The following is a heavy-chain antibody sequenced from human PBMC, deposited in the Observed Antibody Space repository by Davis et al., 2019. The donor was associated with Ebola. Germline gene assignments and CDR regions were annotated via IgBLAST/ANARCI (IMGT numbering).Heavy chain of an antibody. V-gene: IGHV3-23*01. CDR1: GFTFSNYW. D-gene: IGHD3-10*01. CDR2: ISGSGGST. Sequence: PGGSLRLSCAASGFTFSNYWMNWVRQAPGKGLEWVSGISGSGGSTYYADSVKGRFTISRDNSKNTLYLRMNSMRAEDTAVYYCAKDYGSGTWDYYYYMDVWGKGTTVTVSS. CDR3: AKDYGSGTWDYYYYMDV. J-gene: IGHJ6*03.